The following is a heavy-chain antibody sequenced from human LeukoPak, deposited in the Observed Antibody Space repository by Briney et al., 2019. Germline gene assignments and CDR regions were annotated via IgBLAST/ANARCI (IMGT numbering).Heavy chain of an antibody. CDR2: IYYSGST. D-gene: IGHD3-16*01. CDR3: ARVGESSDYYYYYYMDV. CDR1: GGSLSSYY. J-gene: IGHJ6*03. Sequence: SETLSLTCTVSGGSLSSYYWSWIRQPPGKGLEWIGYIYYSGSTNYNPSLKSRVTISVDTSKNQFSLKLSSVTAADTAVYYCARVGESSDYYYYYYMDVWGKGTTVTVSS. V-gene: IGHV4-59*01.